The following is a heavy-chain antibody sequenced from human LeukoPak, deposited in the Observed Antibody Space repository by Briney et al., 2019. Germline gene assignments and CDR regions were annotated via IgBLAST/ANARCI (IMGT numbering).Heavy chain of an antibody. Sequence: SETLSLTCTVSGGSISSYYWSWIRQPPGKGLEWIGRIYTSGSTNYNPSLKSRVTMSVDTSKNQFSLKLSSVTAADTAVYYCASLGNIVVVVAATPDYYGMDVWGQGTTVTVSS. V-gene: IGHV4-4*07. CDR2: IYTSGST. D-gene: IGHD2-15*01. J-gene: IGHJ6*02. CDR3: ASLGNIVVVVAATPDYYGMDV. CDR1: GGSISSYY.